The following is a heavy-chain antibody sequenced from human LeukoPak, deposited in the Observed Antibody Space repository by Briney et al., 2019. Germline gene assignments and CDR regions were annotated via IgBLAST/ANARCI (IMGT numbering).Heavy chain of an antibody. V-gene: IGHV1-2*06. CDR1: GYTFTGYY. J-gene: IGHJ4*02. CDR3: ARIDSSGYYFDY. CDR2: INPNSGGT. Sequence: ASVKVSCKASGYTFTGYYMHWVRQAPGQGLEWMGRINPNSGGTNYAQKFQGGVTMTRDTSTSTAYMELSRLRSDDTAVYYCARIDSSGYYFDYWGQGTLVTVSS. D-gene: IGHD3-22*01.